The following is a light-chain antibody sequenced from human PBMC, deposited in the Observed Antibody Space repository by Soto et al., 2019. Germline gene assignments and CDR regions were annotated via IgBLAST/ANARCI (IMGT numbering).Light chain of an antibody. Sequence: QPVLTQPPSVSGAPGQRVTISCTGGSPNIGAGYDVHWYQHLPGTAPKLLIYGNSNRPSGVPDRFSGSKSGTSASLAITGLRAEDEADYYCQSYDSSLSGSVFGGGTKLTVL. CDR2: GNS. CDR1: SPNIGAGYD. V-gene: IGLV1-40*01. CDR3: QSYDSSLSGSV. J-gene: IGLJ2*01.